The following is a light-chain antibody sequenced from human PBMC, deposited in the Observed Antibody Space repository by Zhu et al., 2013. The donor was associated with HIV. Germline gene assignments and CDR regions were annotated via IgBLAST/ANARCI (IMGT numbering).Light chain of an antibody. CDR2: GAS. Sequence: EIVMTQSPATLSVSPGERATLSCRASQSVSSNLAWYQQKPGQAPRLLIYGASTGATGIPARFSGSGSGTQFTLTISSLQSEDFAVYYCQQRSKWPPFTFGQGTKLEIK. J-gene: IGKJ2*01. CDR1: QSVSSN. CDR3: QQRSKWPPFT. V-gene: IGKV3-15*01.